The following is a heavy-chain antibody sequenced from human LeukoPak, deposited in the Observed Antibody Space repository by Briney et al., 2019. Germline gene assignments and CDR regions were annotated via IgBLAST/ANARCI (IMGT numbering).Heavy chain of an antibody. Sequence: GGSLRLSCAASGFTFSSYATHWVRQAPGKGLEWVAVISYDGSNKYYADSVKGRFTISRDNSKNTLYLQMNSLRAEDTAVNYCARDDRMDVWGQGTTVTVSS. V-gene: IGHV3-30-3*01. CDR2: ISYDGSNK. CDR3: ARDDRMDV. J-gene: IGHJ6*02. CDR1: GFTFSSYA.